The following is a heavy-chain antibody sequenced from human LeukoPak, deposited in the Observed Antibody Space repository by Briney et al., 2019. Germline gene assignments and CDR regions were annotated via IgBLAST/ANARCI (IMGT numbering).Heavy chain of an antibody. CDR2: ISYDGSNK. D-gene: IGHD3-10*01. CDR3: ARNMVRGVLTWPRFDY. CDR1: GFTFSSYA. J-gene: IGHJ4*02. Sequence: GGSLRLSCAASGFTFSSYAMHWVRQAPGKGLEWVAVISYDGSNKYYADSVKGRFTISRDNSKNTLYLQMNSLRAEDTAVYYCARNMVRGVLTWPRFDYWGQGTLVTVSS. V-gene: IGHV3-30-3*01.